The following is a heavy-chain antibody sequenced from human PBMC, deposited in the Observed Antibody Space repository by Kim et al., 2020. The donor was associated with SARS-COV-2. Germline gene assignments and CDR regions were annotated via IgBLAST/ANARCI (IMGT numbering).Heavy chain of an antibody. V-gene: IGHV3-53*04. Sequence: GGSLRLSCAASGFTVSSNYMSWVRQAPGKGLEWVSVIYSGGSTYYADSVKGRFTISRHNSKNTLYLQMNSLRAEDTAVYYCASTVVPAAYNYNYYYIDVWGKGTTVTVSS. CDR1: GFTVSSNY. CDR2: IYSGGST. D-gene: IGHD2-2*01. J-gene: IGHJ6*03. CDR3: ASTVVPAAYNYNYYYIDV.